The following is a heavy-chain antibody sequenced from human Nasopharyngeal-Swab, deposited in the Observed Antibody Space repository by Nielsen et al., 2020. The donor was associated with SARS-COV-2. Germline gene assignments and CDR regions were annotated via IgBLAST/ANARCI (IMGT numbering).Heavy chain of an antibody. V-gene: IGHV3-23*01. CDR2: IRGSGITT. J-gene: IGHJ4*02. Sequence: GESLKISCAASGITFSNAWMSWVRQAPGKGPEWVSAIRGSGITTYYADSVKGRFTISRDNSKNTVYLQMDSLRAEDAAIYYCAKDMAAGYFFDFWGQGTLVTVSS. D-gene: IGHD6-13*01. CDR3: AKDMAAGYFFDF. CDR1: GITFSNAW.